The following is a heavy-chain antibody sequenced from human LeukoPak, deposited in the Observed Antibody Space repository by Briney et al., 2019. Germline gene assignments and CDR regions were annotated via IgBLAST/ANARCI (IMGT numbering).Heavy chain of an antibody. Sequence: PGGSLGLSCAASGFTVSSNYMSWVRQAPGKGLEWVSVIYSGGSTYYADSVKGRFTISKDNSKNTLYLQMNSLRAEDTAVYYCARHEIRTMVRGVGCVDVWGKGTTVTVSS. CDR2: IYSGGST. CDR1: GFTVSSNY. CDR3: ARHEIRTMVRGVGCVDV. D-gene: IGHD3-10*01. J-gene: IGHJ6*04. V-gene: IGHV3-53*01.